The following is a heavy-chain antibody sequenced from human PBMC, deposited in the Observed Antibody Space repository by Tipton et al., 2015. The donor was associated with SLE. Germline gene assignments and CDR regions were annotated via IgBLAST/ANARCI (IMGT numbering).Heavy chain of an antibody. CDR1: GGSISSGSHY. V-gene: IGHV4-61*02. CDR2: IYTSGST. Sequence: TLSLTCTVSGGSISSGSHYWSWIRQPAGKGLEWIGRIYTSGSTNYNPSLKSRVTISVDTPKNQFSLKLSSGTAADTAVYYCARDPVAGRGIDYWGQGTLVTVSS. J-gene: IGHJ4*02. D-gene: IGHD6-19*01. CDR3: ARDPVAGRGIDY.